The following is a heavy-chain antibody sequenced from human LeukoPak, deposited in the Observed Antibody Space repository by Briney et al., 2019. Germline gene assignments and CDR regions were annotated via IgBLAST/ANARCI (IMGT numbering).Heavy chain of an antibody. CDR1: GFTFSSYS. D-gene: IGHD2-15*01. Sequence: GGSLRLSCAASGFTFSSYSMNWVRQAPGKGLEWVSSISSSSSYIYYADSVKGRFTISRDNAKNSLYLQMNSLRAEDTAVYYCAREYCSGGSCYAYWGQGTLVTVPS. CDR3: AREYCSGGSCYAY. CDR2: ISSSSSYI. J-gene: IGHJ4*02. V-gene: IGHV3-21*01.